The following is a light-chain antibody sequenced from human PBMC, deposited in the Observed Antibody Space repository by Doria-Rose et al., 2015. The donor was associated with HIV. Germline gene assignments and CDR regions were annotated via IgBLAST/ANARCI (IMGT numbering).Light chain of an antibody. CDR2: TAS. Sequence: TQPPSSLSASVGERDTITFRASQGISTYLAWCQQKPGKVPKLLIYTASTLQSGVTSRLSGSGSGADFTLTISSLQPEDVATYYCQKYDSAPRTFGQGTKVEIK. CDR3: QKYDSAPRT. V-gene: IGKV1-27*01. CDR1: QGISTY. J-gene: IGKJ1*01.